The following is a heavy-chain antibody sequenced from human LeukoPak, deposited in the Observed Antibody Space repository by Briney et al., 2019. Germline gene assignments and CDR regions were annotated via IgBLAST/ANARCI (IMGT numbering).Heavy chain of an antibody. J-gene: IGHJ6*02. D-gene: IGHD1-26*01. CDR2: INSDGSST. V-gene: IGHV3-74*01. Sequence: GGSLRLSCAASGFTFSSYWMHWVRQAPGKGLVWVSRINSDGSSTSYADSVKGRFTISRDNAKNTLYLQMNSLRAEDTAVYYCARATTAAGMDVWGQGTTVTVSS. CDR1: GFTFSSYW. CDR3: ARATTAAGMDV.